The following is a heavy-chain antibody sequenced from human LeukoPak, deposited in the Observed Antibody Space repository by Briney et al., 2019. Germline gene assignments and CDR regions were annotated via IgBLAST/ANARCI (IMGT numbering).Heavy chain of an antibody. V-gene: IGHV3-7*01. J-gene: IGHJ5*02. D-gene: IGHD3-3*01. CDR3: ARDQHLVLRFLEWFTNGLQPAGGSDP. Sequence: QPGGSLRLSCAASGFTFSSYWMSWVRQAPGKGLEWVANIKQDGSEKYYVDSVKGRFTISRDNAKNSLYLQMNSLRAEDTAVYYCARDQHLVLRFLEWFTNGLQPAGGSDPWGQGTLVTVSS. CDR2: IKQDGSEK. CDR1: GFTFSSYW.